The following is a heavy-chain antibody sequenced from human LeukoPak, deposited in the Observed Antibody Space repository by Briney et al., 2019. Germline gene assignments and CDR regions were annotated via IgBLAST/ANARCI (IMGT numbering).Heavy chain of an antibody. CDR3: ARAWSSSSRDYYGSGRGAFDI. J-gene: IGHJ3*02. V-gene: IGHV4-38-2*02. D-gene: IGHD3-10*01. CDR2: IYHSGST. Sequence: PSETLSLTCTVSGYSISSGYYWGWIRQPPGKGLEWIGSIYHSGSTYYNPSLKSRVTISVDTSKNQFSLKLSSVTAADTAVYYCARAWSSSSRDYYGSGRGAFDIWGQGTMVTVSS. CDR1: GYSISSGYY.